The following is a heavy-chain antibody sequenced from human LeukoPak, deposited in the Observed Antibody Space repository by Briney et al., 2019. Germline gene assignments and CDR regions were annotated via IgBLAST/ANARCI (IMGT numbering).Heavy chain of an antibody. Sequence: SETLSLTCTVSGGSISSYYWSWIRQPAGKGLEWIGRIYTSGSTNYNPTLKSRVTMSVDTSKNQFSLKLSSVTAADTAVYYCARDSVGALYGSGSSPSGMDVWGQGTTVTVSS. J-gene: IGHJ6*02. V-gene: IGHV4-4*07. D-gene: IGHD3-10*01. CDR3: ARDSVGALYGSGSSPSGMDV. CDR2: IYTSGST. CDR1: GGSISSYY.